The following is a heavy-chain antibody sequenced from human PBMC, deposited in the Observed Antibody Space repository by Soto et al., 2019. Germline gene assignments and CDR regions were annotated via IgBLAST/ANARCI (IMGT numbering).Heavy chain of an antibody. CDR2: ISYDGGNK. D-gene: IGHD3-10*01. CDR1: GFTFSSYA. V-gene: IGHV3-30-3*01. Sequence: QVQLVESGGGVVQPGRSLRLSCAASGFTFSSYAMHWVRQAPGKGLEWVAVISYDGGNKYYADSVKCRFTISRDNSKNTLYLQINSLRAEDTAVYNCARPDYGSGSYPDYWGQGTLVTVSS. J-gene: IGHJ4*02. CDR3: ARPDYGSGSYPDY.